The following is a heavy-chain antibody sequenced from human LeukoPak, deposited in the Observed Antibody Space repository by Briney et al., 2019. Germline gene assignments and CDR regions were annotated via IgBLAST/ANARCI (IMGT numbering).Heavy chain of an antibody. CDR1: GFTFSDYS. CDR3: AKDGYYYDSSGYYYLDY. V-gene: IGHV3-21*01. CDR2: ISSNSAYL. J-gene: IGHJ4*02. Sequence: GGSLRLSCAASGFTFSDYSMNWVRQAPGKGLEWVSSISSNSAYLYYVDSLRGRFTVSRDNAKSSLSLQMNSLRVEDTAVYYCAKDGYYYDSSGYYYLDYWGQGTLVTVSS. D-gene: IGHD3-22*01.